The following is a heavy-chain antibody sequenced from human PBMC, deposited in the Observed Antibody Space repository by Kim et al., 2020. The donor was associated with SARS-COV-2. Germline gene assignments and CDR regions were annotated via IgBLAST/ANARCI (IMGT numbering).Heavy chain of an antibody. D-gene: IGHD3-10*01. V-gene: IGHV3-33*01. CDR3: ASGYYGSGSLYY. J-gene: IGHJ4*02. Sequence: YYADSVKGRFTISRDNSKNTLYLQMNSLRAEDTAVYYCASGYYGSGSLYYWGQGTLVTVSS.